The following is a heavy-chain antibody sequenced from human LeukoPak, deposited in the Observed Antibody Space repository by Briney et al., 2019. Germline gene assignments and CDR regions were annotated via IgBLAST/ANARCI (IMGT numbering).Heavy chain of an antibody. CDR3: ARGRKQWLKKSWFDP. CDR1: GGSFSGYY. D-gene: IGHD6-19*01. V-gene: IGHV4-34*01. J-gene: IGHJ5*02. Sequence: PSETLSLTCAVYGGSFSGYYWSWIRQPPGKGLEWIGEINHSGSTNYNPSLKSRVTISVDTSKNQFSLKLSSVTAADTAVYYCARGRKQWLKKSWFDPWGQGTLVTVSS. CDR2: INHSGST.